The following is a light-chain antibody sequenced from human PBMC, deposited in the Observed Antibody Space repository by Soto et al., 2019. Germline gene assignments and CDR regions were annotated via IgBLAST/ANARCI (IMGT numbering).Light chain of an antibody. V-gene: IGKV1-5*03. J-gene: IGKJ1*01. CDR2: KAS. Sequence: DIQMTQSPSTLSASVGDRVTITCRASQSIRTWLAWYQQKPGKAPKLLIYKASSLESGVPSRFSGSGSGTEFTLTISSLQPDDFATYYCQQYNSYSRTFVQGTKVEIK. CDR3: QQYNSYSRT. CDR1: QSIRTW.